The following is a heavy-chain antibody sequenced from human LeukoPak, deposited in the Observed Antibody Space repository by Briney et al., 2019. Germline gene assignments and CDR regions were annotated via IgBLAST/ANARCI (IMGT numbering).Heavy chain of an antibody. Sequence: GGSLRLSCAASGFTFSSYGMHWIRQAPGKGLEWVAVIWYDGSNKYYADSVKGRFTISRDNSKNTLYLQMNSLRAEDTAVYYCARSPISSWGIDYWGQGTLVTVSS. CDR3: ARSPISSWGIDY. D-gene: IGHD6-13*01. CDR1: GFTFSSYG. CDR2: IWYDGSNK. J-gene: IGHJ4*02. V-gene: IGHV3-33*01.